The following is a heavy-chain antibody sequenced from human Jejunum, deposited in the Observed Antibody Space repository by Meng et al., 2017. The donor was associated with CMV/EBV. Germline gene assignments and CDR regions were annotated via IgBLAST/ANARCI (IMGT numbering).Heavy chain of an antibody. Sequence: SCKASGYTFIDYDLHWVRQAPGQGLEWMGWIKPNSGGTNYAHKFQGRVTMTRDTSISTVYLDLSRLTSDDTAVYYCVRNWDMYGVMPWGQGTLVTVSS. CDR1: GYTFIDYD. CDR3: VRNWDMYGVMP. J-gene: IGHJ5*02. D-gene: IGHD4-17*01. V-gene: IGHV1-2*02. CDR2: IKPNSGGT.